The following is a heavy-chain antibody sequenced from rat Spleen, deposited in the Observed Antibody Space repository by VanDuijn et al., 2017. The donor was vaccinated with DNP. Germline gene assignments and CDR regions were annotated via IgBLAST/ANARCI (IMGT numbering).Heavy chain of an antibody. V-gene: IGHV5-25*01. Sequence: EVQLVESGGGLVQPGRSLKLSCAASGFTFSNYYMAWIRQVPGKGLEWVASITSSGGSTYYPDSVKGRFTIPRDNAKNTLYLQMNSQRSEYTATYYCARDRDILRVYYAMDAWGQGTSVTVSS. CDR3: ARDRDILRVYYAMDA. CDR2: ITSSGGST. J-gene: IGHJ4*01. D-gene: IGHD1-9*01. CDR1: GFTFSNYY.